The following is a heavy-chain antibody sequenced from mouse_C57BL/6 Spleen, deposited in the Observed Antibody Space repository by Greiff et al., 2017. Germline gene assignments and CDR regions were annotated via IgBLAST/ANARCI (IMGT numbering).Heavy chain of an antibody. J-gene: IGHJ2*01. CDR2: IYPRSGNT. CDR1: GYTFTSYG. V-gene: IGHV1-81*01. Sequence: VQLVESGAELARPGASVKLSCKASGYTFTSYGISWVKQRTGQGLEWIGEIYPRSGNTYYNEKFKGKATLTADKSSSTAYMELRSLTSEDSAVYFCARSGYDVYYFDYWGQGTTLTVSS. D-gene: IGHD2-2*01. CDR3: ARSGYDVYYFDY.